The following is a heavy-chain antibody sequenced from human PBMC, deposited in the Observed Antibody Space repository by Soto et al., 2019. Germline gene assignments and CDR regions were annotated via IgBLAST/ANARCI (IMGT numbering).Heavy chain of an antibody. Sequence: ESGGGLVQPGGSLRLSCAASGFTFSSYALSWVRQAPDKGLEWVSTISAGSDNTYYADSVKGRFSISRDNSKNTVYLQMDSVRAEDTAIYYCAKQNTIFGVVVPLYYYGMDVWGQGTTVTVS. CDR3: AKQNTIFGVVVPLYYYGMDV. J-gene: IGHJ6*02. CDR1: GFTFSSYA. D-gene: IGHD3-3*01. V-gene: IGHV3-23*01. CDR2: ISAGSDNT.